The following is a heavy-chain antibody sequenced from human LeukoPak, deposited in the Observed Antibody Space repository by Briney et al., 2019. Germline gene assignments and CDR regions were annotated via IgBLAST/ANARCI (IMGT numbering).Heavy chain of an antibody. Sequence: GGSLRLACAASGFTSSDFWMTWVRQAPGKGLEWVAVIWYDGSNKYYADSVKGRFTISRDNSKNTLYLQMNSLRAEDTAVYYCARDVSYGYVDYWGQGTLVTVSS. CDR2: IWYDGSNK. J-gene: IGHJ4*02. CDR1: GFTSSDFW. V-gene: IGHV3-33*08. D-gene: IGHD5-18*01. CDR3: ARDVSYGYVDY.